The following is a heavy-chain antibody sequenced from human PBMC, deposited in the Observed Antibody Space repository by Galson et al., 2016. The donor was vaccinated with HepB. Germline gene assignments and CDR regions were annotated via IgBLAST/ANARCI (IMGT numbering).Heavy chain of an antibody. V-gene: IGHV3-30*04. CDR1: GFTFMSYA. J-gene: IGHJ4*02. Sequence: SLRLSCAASGFTFMSYAMHWVRQAPGKGLQWVAVISYDGRNIYYAGSVKGRFTISRNNSNNTVYLEMNSLRPEDTSLFYCARGTRGYCSSGRCYDIDYWGQGTLVTVSS. CDR2: ISYDGRNI. CDR3: ARGTRGYCSSGRCYDIDY. D-gene: IGHD2-15*01.